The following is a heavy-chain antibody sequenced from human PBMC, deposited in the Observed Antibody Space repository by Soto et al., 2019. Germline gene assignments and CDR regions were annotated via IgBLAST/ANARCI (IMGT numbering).Heavy chain of an antibody. Sequence: GGSLRLSCAASGFTFSSYGMHWVRQAPGKGLEWVAVISYDGSNKYYADSVKGRFTISRDNSKNTLYLQMNSLRAEDTAVYYCARGGTSVDGLYWGQGPLVTVS. J-gene: IGHJ4*02. V-gene: IGHV3-30*03. CDR3: ARGGTSVDGLY. D-gene: IGHD6-19*01. CDR1: GFTFSSYG. CDR2: ISYDGSNK.